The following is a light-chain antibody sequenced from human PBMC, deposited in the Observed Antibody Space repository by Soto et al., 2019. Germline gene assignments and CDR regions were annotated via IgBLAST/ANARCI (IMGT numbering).Light chain of an antibody. CDR2: DAS. CDR3: QQYNSHSRT. CDR1: QSISTW. V-gene: IGKV1-5*01. J-gene: IGKJ1*01. Sequence: DIQMTQSPSTLSASVGVRVTITCRASQSISTWLAWYQQKPGKAPKLLISDASSLKSGVPSRFSGSGSATEFTLTISSLQPDDFATYYCQQYNSHSRTFGQGTKVEIK.